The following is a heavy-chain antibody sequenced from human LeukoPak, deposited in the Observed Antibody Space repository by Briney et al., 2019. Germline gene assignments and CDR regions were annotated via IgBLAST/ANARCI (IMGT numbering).Heavy chain of an antibody. Sequence: SETLSLTCTVSGGSISSSSYYWGWIRQPPGKGLEWIGSIYYSGSTYYNPSLKSRVTISVDTSKNQFSLKLSSVTAADTAVYYCARHRFGHLFDSWGQGTLVTVSS. J-gene: IGHJ4*02. CDR3: ARHRFGHLFDS. CDR1: GGSISSSSYY. CDR2: IYYSGST. V-gene: IGHV4-39*01. D-gene: IGHD3-16*01.